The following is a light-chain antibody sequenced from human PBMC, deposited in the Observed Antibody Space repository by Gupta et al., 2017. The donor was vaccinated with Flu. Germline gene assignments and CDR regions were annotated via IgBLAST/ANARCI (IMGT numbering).Light chain of an antibody. CDR2: KAS. CDR1: QSSDSW. CDR3: LQYRSYPWT. Sequence: DIQMTQSPSTLSASVGDRVTITCRASQSSDSWLAWYQQKPGKAPKLLIYKASNLESGVPSRFSGSGSGTEFTLTISSLQPDDFATYYCLQYRSYPWTFGQGTTVEIK. J-gene: IGKJ1*01. V-gene: IGKV1-5*03.